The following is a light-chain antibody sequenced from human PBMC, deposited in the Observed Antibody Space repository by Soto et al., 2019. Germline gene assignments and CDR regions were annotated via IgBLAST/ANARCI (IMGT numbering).Light chain of an antibody. CDR3: QTWDTGIRI. V-gene: IGLV4-69*02. CDR2: VNRDGSH. J-gene: IGLJ2*01. CDR1: SGHSSYA. Sequence: HLVLTQSPSASASLGASFKLTCTLSSGHSSYAIAWHQQQPEKGPRYLMKVNRDGSHSRADGIPDRFSGSSSGAERYLTISSLQSEDEDDYYCQTWDTGIRIFGGGTKLTVL.